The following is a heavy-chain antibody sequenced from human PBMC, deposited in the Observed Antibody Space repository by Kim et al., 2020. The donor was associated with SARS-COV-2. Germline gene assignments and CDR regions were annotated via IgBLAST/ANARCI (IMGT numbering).Heavy chain of an antibody. V-gene: IGHV1-69*13. Sequence: SVKVSCKASGGTFSSYAISWVRQAPGQGLEWMGGIIPIFGTANYAQKFQGRVTITADESTSTAYMELSSLRSEDTAVYYCARDRGYCSGGSCRAFDIWGQGTMVTVSS. CDR1: GGTFSSYA. CDR3: ARDRGYCSGGSCRAFDI. CDR2: IIPIFGTA. D-gene: IGHD2-15*01. J-gene: IGHJ3*02.